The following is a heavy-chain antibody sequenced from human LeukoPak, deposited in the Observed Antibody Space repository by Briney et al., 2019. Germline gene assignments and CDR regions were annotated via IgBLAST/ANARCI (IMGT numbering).Heavy chain of an antibody. CDR2: ISGSGGST. V-gene: IGHV3-23*01. Sequence: TGGSLRLSCAASGFTFSSYAMSWVRQAPGKGLEWVSAISGSGGSTYYADSVKGRFTISRDNSKNTLYLQMNSLRAEDTAVYYCAKVQLGYCSSTSCYVLDYWGQGTLVTVSS. D-gene: IGHD2-2*01. CDR3: AKVQLGYCSSTSCYVLDY. J-gene: IGHJ4*02. CDR1: GFTFSSYA.